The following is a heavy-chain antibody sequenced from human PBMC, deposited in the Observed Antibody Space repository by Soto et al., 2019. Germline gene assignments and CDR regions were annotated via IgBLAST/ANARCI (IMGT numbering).Heavy chain of an antibody. D-gene: IGHD1-7*01. J-gene: IGHJ4*02. V-gene: IGHV4-59*01. CDR2: IYYSGST. CDR1: GASISDYY. Sequence: SETLSLTCTVTGASISDYYWTWIRQPPGKGLEWIGYIYYSGSTNYNPSLKSRVTISVDTSKNQFSLKLTSVTAADTAVYYCAREILTGTNDYWGQGTLVTVSS. CDR3: AREILTGTNDY.